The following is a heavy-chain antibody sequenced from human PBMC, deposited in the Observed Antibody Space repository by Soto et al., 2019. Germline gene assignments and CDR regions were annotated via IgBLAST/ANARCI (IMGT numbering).Heavy chain of an antibody. D-gene: IGHD3-3*01. J-gene: IGHJ4*02. CDR1: GFTFSTYG. CDR2: ISYDGSNI. V-gene: IGHV3-30*18. Sequence: QVQLVESGGGVVQPGRSLRLSCAASGFTFSTYGMHWVRQAPGKGLEWVAVISYDGSNIYYADSVKGRFTISRDNSKNTLYLQMNSLRAEDTAVYYCAKDRADFWSGYYGGDYFDYWGQGTLVTVSS. CDR3: AKDRADFWSGYYGGDYFDY.